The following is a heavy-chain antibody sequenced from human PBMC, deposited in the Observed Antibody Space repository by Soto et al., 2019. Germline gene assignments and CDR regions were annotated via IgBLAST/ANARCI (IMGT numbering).Heavy chain of an antibody. V-gene: IGHV1-46*01. CDR2: INPSGGST. J-gene: IGHJ3*02. CDR1: GYTFTSYY. D-gene: IGHD3-22*01. CDR3: AGETPRGYYDSSGYPTYAFDI. Sequence: ASVKVSCKASGYTFTSYYMHCVRQAPGQVLEWMGIINPSGGSTSYAQKFQGRVTMTRDTSTSTVYMELSSLRSEDTAVYYCAGETPRGYYDSSGYPTYAFDIWGQGTMVTVSS.